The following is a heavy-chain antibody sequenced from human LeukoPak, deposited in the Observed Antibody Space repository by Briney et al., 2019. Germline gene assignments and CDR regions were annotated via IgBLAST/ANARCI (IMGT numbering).Heavy chain of an antibody. D-gene: IGHD3-10*01. CDR1: GFTFSSYA. V-gene: IGHV3-30*14. CDR3: AKDLWFGGGSFDY. Sequence: GGSLRLSCAASGFTFSSYAMHWVRQAPGKGLEWVAVISYDGSNKYYADSVKGRFTISRDNSKNTLYLQMNSLRVEDTAVYYCAKDLWFGGGSFDYWGQGTLVTVSS. CDR2: ISYDGSNK. J-gene: IGHJ4*02.